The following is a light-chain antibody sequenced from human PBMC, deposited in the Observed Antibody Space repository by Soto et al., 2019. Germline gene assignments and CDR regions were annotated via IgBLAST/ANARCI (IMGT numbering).Light chain of an antibody. Sequence: DNQMTQSPSSLSASVGDRVTITCRASQGISIYLAWYQQKPGKVPKLLIYDASTLQSGVPSRFSGSGSGTDFTLTISGLQPEDVATYYCQKDNGAPLSFGGGTKVEIK. J-gene: IGKJ4*01. CDR2: DAS. CDR3: QKDNGAPLS. V-gene: IGKV1-27*01. CDR1: QGISIY.